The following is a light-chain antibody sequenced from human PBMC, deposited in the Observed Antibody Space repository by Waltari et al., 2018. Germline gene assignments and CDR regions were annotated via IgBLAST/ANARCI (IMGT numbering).Light chain of an antibody. CDR3: SSYTTSSTVYV. J-gene: IGLJ1*01. CDR1: SSDVGTYDY. CDR2: DVT. V-gene: IGLV2-14*03. Sequence: QSALTQPASVSGSPGQSITISCTGTSSDVGTYDYVSWYQQHPGTAPKLMLYDVTKRPSGIANRFPGSKSGNTASLTISGLQAEDEADYYCSSYTTSSTVYVFGTGTKVTVL.